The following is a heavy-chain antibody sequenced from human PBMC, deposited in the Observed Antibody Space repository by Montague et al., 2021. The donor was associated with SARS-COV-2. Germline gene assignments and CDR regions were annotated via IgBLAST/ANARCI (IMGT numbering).Heavy chain of an antibody. J-gene: IGHJ1*01. CDR3: TKGNEAFGF. Sequence: SETLSLTCTVSGVSISGSFWSWIRQPPGKGPEWVGYLSDTGDAKLNPSLESRGSISVDTSKNQFSLTLTSVTAVDTALYFCTKGNEAFGFWGRGTLVIVSS. V-gene: IGHV4-59*03. CDR2: LSDTGDA. CDR1: GVSISGSF. D-gene: IGHD1-1*01.